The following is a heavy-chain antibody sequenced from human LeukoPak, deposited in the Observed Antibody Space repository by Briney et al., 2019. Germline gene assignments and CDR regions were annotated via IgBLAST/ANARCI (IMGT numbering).Heavy chain of an antibody. CDR3: ARHPRSRENYSNPLSNWFDP. CDR1: GGSISSSSYY. J-gene: IGHJ5*02. D-gene: IGHD4-11*01. V-gene: IGHV4-39*01. CDR2: ISYSGST. Sequence: PSETLSLTCTVSGGSISSSSYYWGWIRQPPGKGLEWIGSISYSGSTYYNPSLKSRVTISVDTSKNQFSLKLSSVTAADTAVYYCARHPRSRENYSNPLSNWFDPWGQGTLVTVSS.